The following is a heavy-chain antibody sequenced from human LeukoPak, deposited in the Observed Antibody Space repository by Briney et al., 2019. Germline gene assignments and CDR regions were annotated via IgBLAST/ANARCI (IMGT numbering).Heavy chain of an antibody. CDR3: ARVRSYSGSYSAYYYGMDV. D-gene: IGHD1-26*01. J-gene: IGHJ6*02. CDR2: INPNSGGT. Sequence: GSSVKVSCKASGGTFSSYAISWVRQAPGQGLEWMGRINPNSGGTNYAQKFQGRVTMTRDTSISTAYMELSRLRSDDTAVYYCARVRSYSGSYSAYYYGMDVWGQGTTVTVSS. CDR1: GGTFSSYA. V-gene: IGHV1-2*06.